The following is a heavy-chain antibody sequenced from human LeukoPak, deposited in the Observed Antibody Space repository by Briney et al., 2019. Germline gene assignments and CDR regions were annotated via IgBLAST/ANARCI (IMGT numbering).Heavy chain of an antibody. D-gene: IGHD6-13*01. CDR2: ISGSGGST. CDR3: ASPSPLRIAAAGMALQH. CDR1: GFTFSSYA. Sequence: GGSLRLSCAASGFTFSSYAMSWVRQAPGKGLEWVSAISGSGGSTYYAYSVKGRFTISRDNSKNTLYLQMNSLSAEDTAVYYCASPSPLRIAAAGMALQHWGQGTLVTVSS. V-gene: IGHV3-23*01. J-gene: IGHJ1*01.